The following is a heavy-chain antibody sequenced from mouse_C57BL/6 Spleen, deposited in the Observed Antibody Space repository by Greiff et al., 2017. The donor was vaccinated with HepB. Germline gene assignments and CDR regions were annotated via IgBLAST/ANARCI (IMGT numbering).Heavy chain of an antibody. J-gene: IGHJ3*01. CDR2: ISSGSSTI. V-gene: IGHV5-17*01. CDR3: ARDYGPFAY. CDR1: GFTFSDYG. D-gene: IGHD1-1*01. Sequence: DVQLVESGGGLVKPGGSLKLSCAASGFTFSDYGMHWVRQAPEKGLEWVAYISSGSSTIYYADTVKGRFTISRDNAKNTLFLQMTSLRSEDTAMYYCARDYGPFAYWGQGTLVTVSA.